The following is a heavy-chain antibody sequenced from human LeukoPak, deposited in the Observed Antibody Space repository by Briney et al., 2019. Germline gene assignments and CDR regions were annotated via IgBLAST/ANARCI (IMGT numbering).Heavy chain of an antibody. CDR2: ICPGDSDT. J-gene: IGHJ3*02. Sequence: KGGESLKISCKGSGYSFTSYWIGWVRQMPGKGVEWMGIICPGDSDTRYSPSFQGQVTISADKSISTAYLQWSSLKASDTAMYYCARLPYCTNGVCYTISSAFDIWGQGTMVTVSS. CDR1: GYSFTSYW. V-gene: IGHV5-51*01. CDR3: ARLPYCTNGVCYTISSAFDI. D-gene: IGHD2-8*01.